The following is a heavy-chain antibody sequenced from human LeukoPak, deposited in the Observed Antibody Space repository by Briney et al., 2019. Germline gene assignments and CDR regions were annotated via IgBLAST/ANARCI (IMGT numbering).Heavy chain of an antibody. CDR1: GYSISSGYY. CDR3: ARHKCSSTICFLLNWFDP. J-gene: IGHJ5*02. D-gene: IGHD2-2*01. Sequence: KPSETLSLTCAVSGYSISSGYYWGWIRQPPGKGLEWIGSIYHSGSTYYNPSLKSRVTISVDTSKNQFSLKLSSVTAADTAVYYCARHKCSSTICFLLNWFDPWGQGTLVTVSS. V-gene: IGHV4-38-2*01. CDR2: IYHSGST.